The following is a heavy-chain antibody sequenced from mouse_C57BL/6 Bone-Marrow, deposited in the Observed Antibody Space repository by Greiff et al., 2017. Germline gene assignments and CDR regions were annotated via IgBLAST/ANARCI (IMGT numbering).Heavy chain of an antibody. CDR1: GFSLTSYG. J-gene: IGHJ4*01. Sequence: QVQLQQSGPGLVQPSQSLSITCTVSGFSLTSYGVHWVRQSPGKGLEWLGVIWSGGSTDYNAAFLSRLSISKDNSKSQVFFKMNSLQADDTAIYYSAKGRWSYAMDYWGQGTAVTVSA. CDR3: AKGRWSYAMDY. CDR2: IWSGGST. D-gene: IGHD1-1*02. V-gene: IGHV2-5*01.